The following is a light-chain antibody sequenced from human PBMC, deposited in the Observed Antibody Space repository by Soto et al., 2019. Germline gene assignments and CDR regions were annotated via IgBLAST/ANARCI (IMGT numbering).Light chain of an antibody. CDR3: QQYGSSPVE. CDR2: GAS. CDR1: QSVSSSY. J-gene: IGKJ1*01. V-gene: IGKV3-20*01. Sequence: EIVLTQSPGTLSLSPGERATLSCRASQSVSSSYLAWYQQKPGQAPRLLIYGASSRATGIPDRFSGSGSGTDFPLTISRLEPEDFAVYYCQQYGSSPVEFGQGTKVEIK.